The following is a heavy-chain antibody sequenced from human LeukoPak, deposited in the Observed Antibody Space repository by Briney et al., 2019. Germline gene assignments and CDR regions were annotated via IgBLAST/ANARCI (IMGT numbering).Heavy chain of an antibody. V-gene: IGHV3-33*06. CDR3: AKSPDYDILTGHPDY. Sequence: PGRSLRLSCAASGFTFSSYGMHWVRQAPGEGLEWVAVIWYDGSNKYYADSVKGRFTISRDNSKNTLYLQMNSLRAEDTAVYYCAKSPDYDILTGHPDYWGQGTLVTVSS. J-gene: IGHJ4*02. D-gene: IGHD3-9*01. CDR2: IWYDGSNK. CDR1: GFTFSSYG.